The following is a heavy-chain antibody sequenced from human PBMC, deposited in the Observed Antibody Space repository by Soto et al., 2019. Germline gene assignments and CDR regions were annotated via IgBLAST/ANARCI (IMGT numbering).Heavy chain of an antibody. J-gene: IGHJ6*02. CDR3: ARRLIFGWELAYGMDV. Sequence: GESLKISCKGSGYSFTSYWISWVRQMPGKGLEWMGRIDPSDSYTNYSPSFQGHVTISADKSISTAYLQWSSLKASDTAMYYCARRLIFGWELAYGMDVWGQGXTVTVYS. CDR2: IDPSDSYT. CDR1: GYSFTSYW. V-gene: IGHV5-10-1*01. D-gene: IGHD1-26*01.